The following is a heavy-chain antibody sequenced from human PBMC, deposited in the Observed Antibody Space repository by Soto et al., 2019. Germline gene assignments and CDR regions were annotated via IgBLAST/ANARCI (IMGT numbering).Heavy chain of an antibody. CDR1: GGSISSYY. J-gene: IGHJ1*01. V-gene: IGHV4-59*01. D-gene: IGHD3-16*01. CDR2: IYYSGST. Sequence: KTSETLSLTCTVSGGSISSYYWSWIRQPPGKGLEWIGYIYYSGSTNYNPSLKSRVTISVDTSKNQFSLKLSSVTAADTAVYYCARDNPLGGYFQHWGQGTLVTAPQ. CDR3: ARDNPLGGYFQH.